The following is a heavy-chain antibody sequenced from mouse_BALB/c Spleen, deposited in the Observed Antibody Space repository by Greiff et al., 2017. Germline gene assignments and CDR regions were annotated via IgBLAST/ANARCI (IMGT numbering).Heavy chain of an antibody. Sequence: EVQVVESGPELVKPGASVKMSCKASGYTFTSYVMHWVKQKPGQGLEWIGYINPYNDCTKYNEKFKGKATLTSDKSSSTAYMELSSLTSEDSAVYYCARSGGYADYYAMDYWGQGTSVTVSS. CDR3: ARSGGYADYYAMDY. CDR2: INPYNDCT. D-gene: IGHD2-2*01. J-gene: IGHJ4*01. CDR1: GYTFTSYV. V-gene: IGHV1-14*01.